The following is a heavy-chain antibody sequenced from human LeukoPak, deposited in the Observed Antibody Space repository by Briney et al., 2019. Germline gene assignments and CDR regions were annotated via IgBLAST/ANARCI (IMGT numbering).Heavy chain of an antibody. CDR2: ISYDGSNK. D-gene: IGHD5-18*01. CDR3: AKDGGYSYGRLDY. Sequence: GGSLRLSCAASGFTVSSNDMNWVRQAPGKGLEWVAVISYDGSNKYYADSVKGRFTISRDNSKNTLYLQMNSLRAEDTAVYYRAKDGGYSYGRLDYWGQGTLVTVSS. V-gene: IGHV3-30*18. CDR1: GFTVSSND. J-gene: IGHJ4*02.